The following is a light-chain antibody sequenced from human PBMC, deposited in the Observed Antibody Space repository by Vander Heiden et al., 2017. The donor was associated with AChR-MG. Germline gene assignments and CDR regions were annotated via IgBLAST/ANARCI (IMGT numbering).Light chain of an antibody. Sequence: NFMLTQPHSVSESPGKTVTISCTRSSGSFARTYVQGYQQRPGSAPTTVIYENYQRPSGVPDRFSGSIDGSSNSASLTISGLRTEDEADYFCHSYDSTNQVFGGGTKLTVL. CDR2: ENY. V-gene: IGLV6-57*04. J-gene: IGLJ3*02. CDR1: SGSFARTY. CDR3: HSYDSTNQV.